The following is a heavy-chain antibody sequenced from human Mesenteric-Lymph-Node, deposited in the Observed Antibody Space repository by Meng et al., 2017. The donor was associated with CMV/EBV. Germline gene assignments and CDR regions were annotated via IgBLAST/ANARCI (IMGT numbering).Heavy chain of an antibody. Sequence: QITLKESGPTLVKPTQTLTLTCTFSRFSLSTSGVGVGWIRQPPGKALEWLALIYWDDDKRYSPSLKSRLTITNDTSKNQVVLTMTNMDPVDTATYYCAHSSGIAAAGPFYFDYWGQGTLVTVSS. V-gene: IGHV2-5*02. CDR1: RFSLSTSGVG. D-gene: IGHD6-13*01. CDR3: AHSSGIAAAGPFYFDY. CDR2: IYWDDDK. J-gene: IGHJ4*02.